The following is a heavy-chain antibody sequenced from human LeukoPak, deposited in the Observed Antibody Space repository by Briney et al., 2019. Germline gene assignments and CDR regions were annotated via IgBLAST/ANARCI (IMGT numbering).Heavy chain of an antibody. D-gene: IGHD3-16*01. CDR1: GYTFTSYG. V-gene: IGHV1-18*01. Sequence: ASVTVSYKASGYTFTSYGLSWVRQAPGQGLEWMGWISAYNGNTNYAQKLQGRVTMTTDTSTSTAYMELRSLRSDDTCVYYCARDIWAGTYYYYYYMDVWGKGTTVTVSS. CDR2: ISAYNGNT. J-gene: IGHJ6*03. CDR3: ARDIWAGTYYYYYYMDV.